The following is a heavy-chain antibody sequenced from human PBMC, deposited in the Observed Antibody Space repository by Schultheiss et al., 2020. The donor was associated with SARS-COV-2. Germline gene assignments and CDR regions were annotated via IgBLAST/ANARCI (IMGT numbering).Heavy chain of an antibody. CDR1: GGSISSYY. CDR2: IYYSGST. D-gene: IGHD5-12*01. J-gene: IGHJ4*02. Sequence: SETLSLTCTVSGGSISSYYWSWIRQPPGKGLEWIGSIYYSGSTYYNPSLKSRVTISVDTSKNQFSLKLSSVTAADTAVYYCARRLFGAYFDYWGQGTLVTVSS. CDR3: ARRLFGAYFDY. V-gene: IGHV4-59*05.